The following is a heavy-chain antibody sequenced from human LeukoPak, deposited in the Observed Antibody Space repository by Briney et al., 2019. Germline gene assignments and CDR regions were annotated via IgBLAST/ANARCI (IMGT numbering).Heavy chain of an antibody. CDR2: IDPSDSYT. CDR1: GSTFTNYW. CDR3: ARLSNPYCSGGTCSPTPFDS. D-gene: IGHD2-15*01. J-gene: IGHJ4*02. V-gene: IGHV5-10-1*01. Sequence: HGESLRISCQTSGSTFTNYWITWVRQMPGKGREWMGRIDPSDSYTDYRPSFEGHVTFSTDKSTATVYLQWSSLEASDTAIYYCARLSNPYCSGGTCSPTPFDSWGQGTLVTVSS.